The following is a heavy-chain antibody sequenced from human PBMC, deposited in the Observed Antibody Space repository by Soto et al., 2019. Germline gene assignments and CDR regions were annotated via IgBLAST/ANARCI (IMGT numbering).Heavy chain of an antibody. J-gene: IGHJ4*02. CDR2: ISAFNGNA. D-gene: IGHD6-13*01. CDR1: GYTFTTYV. V-gene: IGHV1-18*01. CDR3: ARGGKQQLAY. Sequence: ASVKVSCKASGYTFTTYVVSWVRQAPGQGLEWIGWISAFNGNANYAQKFQGRVTMTTDTSTSTAYMELRSLRSDDTAVYYCARGGKQQLAYWGQGALVTVSS.